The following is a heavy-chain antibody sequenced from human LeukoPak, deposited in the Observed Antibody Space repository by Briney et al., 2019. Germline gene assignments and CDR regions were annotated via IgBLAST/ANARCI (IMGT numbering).Heavy chain of an antibody. V-gene: IGHV3-23*01. Sequence: GGSLRLSCAASGFTFSSYAMSWVRQAPGEGLEWVSAISGSGGSTYYADSVKGRFTISRDNSKNTLYLQMNSLRAEDTAVYYCAGYSSSWYYSYFDYWGQGTLVTASS. D-gene: IGHD6-13*01. J-gene: IGHJ4*02. CDR3: AGYSSSWYYSYFDY. CDR1: GFTFSSYA. CDR2: ISGSGGST.